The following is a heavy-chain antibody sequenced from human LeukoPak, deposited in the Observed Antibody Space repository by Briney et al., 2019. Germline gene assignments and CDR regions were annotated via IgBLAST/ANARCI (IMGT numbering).Heavy chain of an antibody. CDR2: ISSSSSYT. Sequence: GGSLTLSCVASGVTFSDYYMSWIRQAPGKGLEWVSYISSSSSYTNYADSVKGRFTISRDNAKNSLYLQMNSLRAEDTAVYYCAREGTAGFGELSIWGQGTLVTVSS. CDR1: GVTFSDYY. V-gene: IGHV3-11*06. CDR3: AREGTAGFGELSI. D-gene: IGHD3-10*01. J-gene: IGHJ4*02.